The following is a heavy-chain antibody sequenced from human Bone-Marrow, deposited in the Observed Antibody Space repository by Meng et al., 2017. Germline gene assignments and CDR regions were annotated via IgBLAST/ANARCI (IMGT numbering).Heavy chain of an antibody. CDR3: ARDEDVSAAGKLFGDY. J-gene: IGHJ4*02. CDR2: INPKSGDT. V-gene: IGHV1-2*06. CDR1: GYTVPDYW. Sequence: PSGARVKNPGPTVTCSCKASGYTVPDYWLHWVRRAPGQGLAWMGRINPKSGDTHYAQRFQGRVTMTGDTSISTAYMELSGLRSDDTAMYYCARDEDVSAAGKLFGDYWGQGTLVTVSS. D-gene: IGHD6-13*01.